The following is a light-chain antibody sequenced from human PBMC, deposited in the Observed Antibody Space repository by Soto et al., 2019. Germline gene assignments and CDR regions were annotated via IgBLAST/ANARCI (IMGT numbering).Light chain of an antibody. CDR2: YDS. Sequence: SYELTQAPSVSVAPGETARITCGGDNIGSKSVHWYQQKPGQAPVLVIYYDSDRPSGIPERFSGSKSGNTATLTISRVEAGDGADYYCHVWDSSSDHVVFGGGTKVTVL. V-gene: IGLV3-21*04. J-gene: IGLJ3*02. CDR3: HVWDSSSDHVV. CDR1: NIGSKS.